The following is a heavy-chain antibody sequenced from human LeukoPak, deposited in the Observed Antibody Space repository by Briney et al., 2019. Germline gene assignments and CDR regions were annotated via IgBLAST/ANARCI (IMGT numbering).Heavy chain of an antibody. CDR1: GGSISNTNW. V-gene: IGHV4-4*02. J-gene: IGHJ4*02. CDR3: ASYYDILTGPRDY. D-gene: IGHD3-9*01. CDR2: VNLQGST. Sequence: SETLSLTCGVSGGSISNTNWWTWVRQPPGKGLEWIGEVNLQGSTNYNPSLKSRVAISVDKSENHISLKLSSVTAADTAVYYCASYYDILTGPRDYWGQGTLVTVSS.